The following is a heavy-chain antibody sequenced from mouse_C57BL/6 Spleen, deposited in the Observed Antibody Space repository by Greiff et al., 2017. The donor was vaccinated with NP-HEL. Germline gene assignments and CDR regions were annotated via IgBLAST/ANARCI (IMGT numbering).Heavy chain of an antibody. CDR3: TRSAITGAEAWFAY. Sequence: QVQLQQSGAELVRPGASVTLSCKASGYTFTDYEMHWVKQTPVQGLEWIGAIDPETGGTAYNQKFKGKAILTADKSSSTAYMELRSLTYEDSAVYYCTRSAITGAEAWFAYWGQGTLVTVSA. CDR1: GYTFTDYE. CDR2: IDPETGGT. J-gene: IGHJ3*01. V-gene: IGHV1-15*01. D-gene: IGHD1-3*01.